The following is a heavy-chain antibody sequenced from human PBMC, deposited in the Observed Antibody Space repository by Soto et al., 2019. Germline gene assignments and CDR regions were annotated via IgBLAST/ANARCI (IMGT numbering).Heavy chain of an antibody. CDR2: IYHSGST. D-gene: IGHD3-9*01. CDR3: ASILTGYYNFDY. J-gene: IGHJ4*02. Sequence: PSETLSLTCAVSGGSISSSNWWSWVRQPPGKGLEWIGEIYHSGSTNYNPSLKSRVTISVDKSKNQFSLKLSSVTAADTAVYYCASILTGYYNFDYWGQGTLVTVSS. CDR1: GGSISSSNW. V-gene: IGHV4-4*02.